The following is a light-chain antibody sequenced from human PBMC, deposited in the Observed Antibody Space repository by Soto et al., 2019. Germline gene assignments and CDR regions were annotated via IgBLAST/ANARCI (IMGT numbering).Light chain of an antibody. CDR1: QSVSSSY. CDR2: DTS. J-gene: IGKJ4*01. V-gene: IGKV3-15*01. CDR3: QQYNHWPRMLS. Sequence: EIVFTQSPATLSLSPGERATLSCGASQSVSSSYLAWYQQKPGLAPRLLIYDTSTRATDIPARFSGSGSGTEFTLTIASLQSEDFAVYYCQQYNHWPRMLSFGGGTKVDIK.